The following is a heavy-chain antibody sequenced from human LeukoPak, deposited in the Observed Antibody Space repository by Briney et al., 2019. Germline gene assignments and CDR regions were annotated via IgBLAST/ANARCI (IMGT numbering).Heavy chain of an antibody. CDR2: INPNSGGT. CDR1: GYTFTSYY. J-gene: IGHJ5*02. V-gene: IGHV1-2*04. Sequence: ASVKVSCKASGYTFTSYYMHWVRQAPGQGLEWMGWINPNSGGTNYAQKFQGWVTMTRDTSISTAYMELSRLRSDDTAVYYCARGRSGADLSRFDPWGQGTLVTVSS. D-gene: IGHD2-15*01. CDR3: ARGRSGADLSRFDP.